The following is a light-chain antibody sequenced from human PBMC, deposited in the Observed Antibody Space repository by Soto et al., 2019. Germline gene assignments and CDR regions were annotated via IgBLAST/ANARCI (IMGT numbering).Light chain of an antibody. CDR2: DVS. Sequence: QSVLTQPASVSGSPGQSITISCTGTSSDVGGYNYVSWYQHHPGKAPKLMIYDVSNRPSGVSNRFSGSKSGITASLTISGLQAEDEADYYCSSYTSSSTLGVFGGGTKLTVL. CDR1: SSDVGGYNY. CDR3: SSYTSSSTLGV. J-gene: IGLJ2*01. V-gene: IGLV2-14*03.